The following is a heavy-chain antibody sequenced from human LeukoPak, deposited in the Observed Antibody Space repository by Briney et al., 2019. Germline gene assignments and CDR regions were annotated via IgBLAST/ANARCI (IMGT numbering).Heavy chain of an antibody. Sequence: SETLSLTCAVSGGSISSGGYSWSWIRQPPGKGLEWIGYIYHSGSTYYNPSLKSRVTISVDRSKNQFSLKLSSVTAADTAVYYCASNVVVTATLDYWGQGTLVTVSS. J-gene: IGHJ4*02. CDR1: GGSISSGGYS. D-gene: IGHD2-21*02. V-gene: IGHV4-30-2*01. CDR2: IYHSGST. CDR3: ASNVVVTATLDY.